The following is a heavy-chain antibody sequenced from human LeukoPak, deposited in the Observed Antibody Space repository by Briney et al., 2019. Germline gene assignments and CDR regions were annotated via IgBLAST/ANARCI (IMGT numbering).Heavy chain of an antibody. J-gene: IGHJ4*02. CDR3: AGEDLTTVTRGGGY. V-gene: IGHV1-46*01. CDR2: INPSGGST. Sequence: ASVKVSCKASGYTFTSYYTHWVRQAPGQWLEWMGIINPSGGSTSYARKFQGRVTMTRDTSTSTVYMELSSLRSEDTAVYYCAGEDLTTVTRGGGYWGQGTLVTVSS. CDR1: GYTFTSYY. D-gene: IGHD4-17*01.